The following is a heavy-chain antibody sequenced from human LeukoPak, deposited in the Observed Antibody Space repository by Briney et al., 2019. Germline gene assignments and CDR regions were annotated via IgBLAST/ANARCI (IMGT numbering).Heavy chain of an antibody. J-gene: IGHJ4*02. V-gene: IGHV3-23*01. CDR1: GFTFSSYA. CDR3: AKDKPYDFWSVSYYFDY. CDR2: ISGSGGST. Sequence: PGASLRLSCAASGFTFSSYAMSWVRQAPGKGLEWVSAISGSGGSTYYADSVKGRFTISRDNSKNTLYLQMNSLRAEDTAVYYCAKDKPYDFWSVSYYFDYWGQGTLVTVSS. D-gene: IGHD3-3*01.